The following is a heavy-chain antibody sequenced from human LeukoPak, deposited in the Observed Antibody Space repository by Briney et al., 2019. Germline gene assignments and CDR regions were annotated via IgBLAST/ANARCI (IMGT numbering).Heavy chain of an antibody. CDR3: ARDVRNYYDSSGYYLFDY. J-gene: IGHJ4*02. D-gene: IGHD3-22*01. CDR1: GGSIRSSSYY. CDR2: IYYSGST. Sequence: SETLSLTCTVSGGSIRSSSYYWGWIRQPPGKGLEWLGSIYYSGSTYYNPSLKSRVTISVDTSKNQFSLKLSSVTAADTAVYYCARDVRNYYDSSGYYLFDYWGQGTLVTVSS. V-gene: IGHV4-39*02.